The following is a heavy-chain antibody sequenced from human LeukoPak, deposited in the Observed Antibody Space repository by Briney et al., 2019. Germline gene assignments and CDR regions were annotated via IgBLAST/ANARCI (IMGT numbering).Heavy chain of an antibody. CDR1: GYTFTDYY. CDR3: ATDPKTPGHYYYMDV. J-gene: IGHJ6*03. CDR2: VDPEDGET. Sequence: ASVKISCKVSGYTFTDYYMHWVQQAPGKGLEWMVLVDPEDGETIYAEKFQGKFTITADTSTDTAYMERSSLRSEDTAVYYCATDPKTPGHYYYMDVWGKGTTVTVSS. V-gene: IGHV1-69-2*01.